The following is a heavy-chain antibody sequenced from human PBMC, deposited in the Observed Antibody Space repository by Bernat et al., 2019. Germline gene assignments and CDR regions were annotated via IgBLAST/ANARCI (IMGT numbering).Heavy chain of an antibody. J-gene: IGHJ4*02. Sequence: QVQLVESGGGVVQPGRSLRLSCAASGFTFSSYAMHWVRQAPGKGLEWVAVISYDGSNKYYADSVKGRFTISRDNSKNTLYLQMNSLRAEDTAVYYCARGAPRGYCISTSCYVPDYWGQGTLVTVSS. CDR1: GFTFSSYA. D-gene: IGHD2-2*01. CDR3: ARGAPRGYCISTSCYVPDY. V-gene: IGHV3-30-3*01. CDR2: ISYDGSNK.